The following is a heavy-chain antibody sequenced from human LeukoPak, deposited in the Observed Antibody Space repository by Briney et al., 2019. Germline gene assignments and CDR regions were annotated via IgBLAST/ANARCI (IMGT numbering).Heavy chain of an antibody. Sequence: GGSLRLSCAASGFTFSTYSLNWVRQAPGKGLEWVAVISYDGSNKYYADSVKGRFTISRDNSKNTLYLQMNSLRAEDTAVYYCARGYFDWFSYYFDYWGQGTLVTVSS. J-gene: IGHJ4*02. CDR3: ARGYFDWFSYYFDY. CDR1: GFTFSTYS. CDR2: ISYDGSNK. V-gene: IGHV3-30*03. D-gene: IGHD3-9*01.